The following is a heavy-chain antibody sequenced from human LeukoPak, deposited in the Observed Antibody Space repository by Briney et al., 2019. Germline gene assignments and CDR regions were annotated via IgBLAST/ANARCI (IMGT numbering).Heavy chain of an antibody. J-gene: IGHJ3*02. CDR2: IYYSGST. V-gene: IGHV4-61*08. D-gene: IGHD3-22*01. CDR1: GGSISSGGYS. Sequence: PSETLPLTCAVSGGSISSGGYSWSWIRQPPGKGLEWIGYIYYSGSTNYNPSLKSRVTISVDTSKNQFSLKLSSVTAADTAVYYCARRANSGFDAFDIWGQGTMVTVTS. CDR3: ARRANSGFDAFDI.